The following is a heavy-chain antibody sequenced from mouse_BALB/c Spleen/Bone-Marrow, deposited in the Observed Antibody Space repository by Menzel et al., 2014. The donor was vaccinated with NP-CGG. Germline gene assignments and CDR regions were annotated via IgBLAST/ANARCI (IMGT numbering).Heavy chain of an antibody. CDR2: IYPYNGGT. CDR3: SSPSGNYGAWFAY. J-gene: IGHJ3*01. V-gene: IGHV1S29*02. Sequence: VQLKESGPELVKPGSSVKISCKASGYTFTDHNMQWVQQSHGKSLEWIGYIYPYNGGTAYNQKFKSKATLTVDNSSSTAYMELRSLTSEDSAVYYCSSPSGNYGAWFAYWGQGTLVTGAA. CDR1: GYTFTDHN. D-gene: IGHD2-1*01.